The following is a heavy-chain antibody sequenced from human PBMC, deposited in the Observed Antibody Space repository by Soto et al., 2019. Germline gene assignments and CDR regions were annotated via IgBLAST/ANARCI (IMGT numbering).Heavy chain of an antibody. V-gene: IGHV4-34*01. CDR1: GGSFSGYY. J-gene: IGHJ6*03. D-gene: IGHD3-3*01. CDR2: INHSGST. CDR3: VREGITIFGVVTYYYMDV. Sequence: SETLSLTCAVYGGSFSGYYWSWIRQPPGKGLEWIGEINHSGSTNYNPSLKSRVTISVDTSKNQFSLKLSSVTAADTAVYYCVREGITIFGVVTYYYMDVWGKGTTVTVSS.